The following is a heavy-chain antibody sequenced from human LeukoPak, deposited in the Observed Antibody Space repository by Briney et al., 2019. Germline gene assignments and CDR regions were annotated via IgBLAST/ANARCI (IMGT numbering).Heavy chain of an antibody. CDR2: INPSGGST. CDR3: ARGAELANPQDY. V-gene: IGHV1-46*04. J-gene: IGHJ4*02. CDR1: GYTFTSYN. D-gene: IGHD1-1*01. Sequence: ASVRVSCKASGYTFTSYNMHWVRQAPGQGLEWMGIINPSGGSTSYAQKLQGRVTMTKDTSTRTVYMELSSLRSDDAAVYYCARGAELANPQDYWGQGTLVTVSS.